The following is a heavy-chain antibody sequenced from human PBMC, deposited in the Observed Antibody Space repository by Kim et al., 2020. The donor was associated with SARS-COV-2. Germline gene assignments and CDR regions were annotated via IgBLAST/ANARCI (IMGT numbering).Heavy chain of an antibody. CDR2: ISWNSGSI. D-gene: IGHD3-22*01. CDR1: RFIFVDYA. Sequence: GGSLRLSCAASRFIFVDYAMHWVRQAPGKGLEWVSVISWNSGSIGYADSVKGRFTISRDNAKNSLYLQMNSLRAEDTALYYCAKGAYYVSRGYFDYCGQG. V-gene: IGHV3-9*01. CDR3: AKGAYYVSRGYFDY. J-gene: IGHJ4*02.